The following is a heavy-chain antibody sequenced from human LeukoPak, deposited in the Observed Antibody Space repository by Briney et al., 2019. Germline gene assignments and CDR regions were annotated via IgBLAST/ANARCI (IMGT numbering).Heavy chain of an antibody. J-gene: IGHJ6*02. V-gene: IGHV3-48*02. CDR3: ASSRDILTGFPVYYYGMDV. CDR2: ISSSSSTI. CDR1: GFTFSNYS. D-gene: IGHD3-9*01. Sequence: PGGSLRLSCAASGFTFSNYSMNWVRQAPGKGLEWVSYISSSSSTIHYANSVKGRFTISRDNAKNSLYLQMNSLRDEDTAVYYCASSRDILTGFPVYYYGMDVWGQGTTVTVSS.